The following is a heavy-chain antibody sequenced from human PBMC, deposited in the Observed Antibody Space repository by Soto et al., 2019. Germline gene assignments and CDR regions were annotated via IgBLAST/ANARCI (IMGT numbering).Heavy chain of an antibody. J-gene: IGHJ6*03. V-gene: IGHV3-23*01. CDR2: ISGSGGST. CDR1: GFTFSSYA. CDR3: AKDGDIVVVPAAMPPAQGPYYYYYYMDV. Sequence: GGSLRLSCAASGFTFSSYAMSWVRQAPGKGLEWVSAISGSGGSTYYADSVKGRFTISRDNSKNTLYLQMNSLRAEDTDVYYCAKDGDIVVVPAAMPPAQGPYYYYYYMDVWGKGTTVTVSS. D-gene: IGHD2-2*01.